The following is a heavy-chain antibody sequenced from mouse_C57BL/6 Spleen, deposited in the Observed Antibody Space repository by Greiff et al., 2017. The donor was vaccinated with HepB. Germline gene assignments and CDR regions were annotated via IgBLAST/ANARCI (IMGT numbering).Heavy chain of an antibody. Sequence: EVQLVQSGAGLVQPGASVKLSCAASGFTFSDYYMHWVRQTPEKRLEWVACISNGGGSTYYPDTVKGRSTISADKAKNTVYLQMSRLTSEDTAMYYCARVYYGSNYGYCDVWGTGTTVTVSS. V-gene: IGHV5-12*01. CDR1: GFTFSDYY. D-gene: IGHD1-1*01. CDR2: ISNGGGST. CDR3: ARVYYGSNYGYCDV. J-gene: IGHJ1*03.